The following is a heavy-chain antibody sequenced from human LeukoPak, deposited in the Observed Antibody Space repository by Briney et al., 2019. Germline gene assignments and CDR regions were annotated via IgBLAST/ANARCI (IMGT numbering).Heavy chain of an antibody. V-gene: IGHV4-38-2*02. CDR3: ARTTEGYCSSASCFGFSYSYYMDV. CDR2: INHSGST. D-gene: IGHD2-2*01. CDR1: DYSISSSYY. J-gene: IGHJ6*03. Sequence: SETLSLTCTVSDYSISSSYYWSWIRQPPGKGLEWIGEINHSGSTNYNPSLKSRVTISVDTSKNQFSLKLSSVIAADTAVYYCARTTEGYCSSASCFGFSYSYYMDVWGKGTTVTISS.